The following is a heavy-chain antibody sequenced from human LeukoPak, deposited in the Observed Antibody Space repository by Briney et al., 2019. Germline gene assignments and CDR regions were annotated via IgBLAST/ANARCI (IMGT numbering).Heavy chain of an antibody. CDR3: ARAWEIDQFDY. Sequence: GSLRLSCAASGFTFSAYSMNWVRQAPGKGLEWISFIRHDSSDIYDADSVKGRFTISRDNGKNSVYLQMNSLRAEDTAVYYCARAWEIDQFDYWGQGTLVTVSS. CDR1: GFTFSAYS. J-gene: IGHJ4*02. D-gene: IGHD1-26*01. CDR2: IRHDSSDI. V-gene: IGHV3-48*01.